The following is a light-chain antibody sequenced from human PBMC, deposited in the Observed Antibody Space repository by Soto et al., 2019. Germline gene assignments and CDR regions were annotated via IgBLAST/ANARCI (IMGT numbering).Light chain of an antibody. J-gene: IGKJ4*01. CDR3: QQYDILLT. CDR1: QDISNY. V-gene: IGKV1-33*01. CDR2: DAS. Sequence: DIQMTQSPSSLSASVGDRVTITCQASQDISNYLNWDQQKPGKAPKLLIYDASNLETGVTSRFSGSGSGADFTFTISSLQPEYIATYYCQQYDILLTFGGGTKVEIK.